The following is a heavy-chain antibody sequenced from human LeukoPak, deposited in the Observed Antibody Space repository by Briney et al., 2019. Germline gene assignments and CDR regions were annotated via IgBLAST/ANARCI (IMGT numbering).Heavy chain of an antibody. CDR1: GFTFGSYT. Sequence: PGGSLRLSCAASGFTFGSYTMSWVHQAPGKGLEWVSTITTSDGNTYYADSVKGRFTVSRDNSKNTLFLQMNSLRAEDTAVYYCAKDGGLWVSAHWGDSWGRGTLVTVSS. J-gene: IGHJ4*02. D-gene: IGHD7-27*01. V-gene: IGHV3-23*01. CDR2: ITTSDGNT. CDR3: AKDGGLWVSAHWGDS.